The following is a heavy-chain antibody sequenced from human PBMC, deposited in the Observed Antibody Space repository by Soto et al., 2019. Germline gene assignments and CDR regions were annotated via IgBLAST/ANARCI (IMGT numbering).Heavy chain of an antibody. CDR1: GFTFSSYW. J-gene: IGHJ4*02. Sequence: ELQLVESGGGLVQPGGSLRLSCAASGFTFSSYWMYWVRQAPGKGLVWVSRIKTDGSITSYADSVKGRFTVSRDNARDTLYLHMNSLRAEHTAVYYCAKDASSVPEYWGQGTLVIVSS. D-gene: IGHD1-26*01. CDR3: AKDASSVPEY. V-gene: IGHV3-74*01. CDR2: IKTDGSIT.